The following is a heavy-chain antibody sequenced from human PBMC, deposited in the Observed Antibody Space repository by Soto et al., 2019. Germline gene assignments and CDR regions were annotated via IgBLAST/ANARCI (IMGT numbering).Heavy chain of an antibody. V-gene: IGHV3-30-3*01. CDR2: ISYDGDNK. CDR3: ARDLGCLGDAGMDG. J-gene: IGHJ6*02. D-gene: IGHD3-16*01. Sequence: QVQLVESGGGVVQPGKSLRLSCAASRFTFSNYAVHWVRQAPGKGLDWVALISYDGDNKYYADSVKGRFTISRDNPRNTLYVQMKSLRAEDTAVYCWARDLGCLGDAGMDGWGQGTRVTVS. CDR1: RFTFSNYA.